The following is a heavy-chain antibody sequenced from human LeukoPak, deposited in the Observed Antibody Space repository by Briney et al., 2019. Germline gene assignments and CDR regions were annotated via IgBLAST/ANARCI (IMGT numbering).Heavy chain of an antibody. CDR3: ARARGDDLGVEDAFDI. J-gene: IGHJ3*02. CDR2: ISYDGSNK. CDR1: GFTFSSYG. V-gene: IGHV3-30*03. Sequence: GRSLRLSCAASGFTFSSYGMHWVRQAPGKGLEWVAVISYDGSNKYYADSVKGRFTISRDNSKNTLYLQMNSLRAEDTAVYYCARARGDDLGVEDAFDIWGQGTMVTVSS. D-gene: IGHD3-16*01.